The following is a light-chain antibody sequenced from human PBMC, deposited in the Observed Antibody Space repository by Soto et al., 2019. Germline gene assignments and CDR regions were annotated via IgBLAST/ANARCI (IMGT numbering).Light chain of an antibody. CDR3: QQYNNWSSWT. J-gene: IGKJ1*01. Sequence: EMVMTQSPATLSVSPGERATLSCRASQSVSSNLAWYQQKPGQAPRLLIYGASTRATGIPARFSGSGAGTEFTLTIRGLQSEDFAVYFCQQYNNWSSWTFGQGTKVEIK. V-gene: IGKV3-15*01. CDR2: GAS. CDR1: QSVSSN.